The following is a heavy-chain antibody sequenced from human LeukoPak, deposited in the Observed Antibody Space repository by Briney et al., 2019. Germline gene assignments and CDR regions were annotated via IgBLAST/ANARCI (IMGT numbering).Heavy chain of an antibody. V-gene: IGHV1-2*04. J-gene: IGHJ5*02. D-gene: IGHD2-2*01. CDR1: GYTFTGYY. CDR3: ARERCSSTSCSNWFDP. Sequence: ASVKVSCKASGYTFTGYYMHWVRQAPGQGLEWMGWINPNSGGTNYAQKFQGWVTMTRDTSISTAYMELSRLRSDDTAVYYCARERCSSTSCSNWFDPWGQGTLVTVSS. CDR2: INPNSGGT.